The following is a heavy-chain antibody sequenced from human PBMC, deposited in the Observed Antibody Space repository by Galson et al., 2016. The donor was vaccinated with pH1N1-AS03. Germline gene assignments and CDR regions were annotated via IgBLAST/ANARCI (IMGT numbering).Heavy chain of an antibody. D-gene: IGHD2-15*01. Sequence: SVKVSCKAPGYIFTDYYLHWVRQAPGQGLEWMGRINPDSGATSYAQKFEGRVTMTRDTYTNTAYMTLSRLRPDDTAVYFCARDYCSGGSCYWLGARGGMDAWGQGTLVPVSS. CDR1: GYIFTDYY. CDR2: INPDSGAT. J-gene: IGHJ5*02. CDR3: ARDYCSGGSCYWLGARGGMDA. V-gene: IGHV1-2*06.